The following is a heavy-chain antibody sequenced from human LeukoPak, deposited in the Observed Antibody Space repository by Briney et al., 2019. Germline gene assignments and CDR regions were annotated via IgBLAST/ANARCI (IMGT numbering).Heavy chain of an antibody. D-gene: IGHD2-8*01. CDR3: TRGVTIVPDY. V-gene: IGHV3-7*01. J-gene: IGHJ4*02. Sequence: GGSLRLSCAVSGFTFSGFWMSWSRQAPGKGLEWVASINSDGSEGYYADVVKGRFTISRDNAKSSLYLQMNSLRVEDTAVYYCTRGVTIVPDYWGQGTLVTVSS. CDR1: GFTFSGFW. CDR2: INSDGSEG.